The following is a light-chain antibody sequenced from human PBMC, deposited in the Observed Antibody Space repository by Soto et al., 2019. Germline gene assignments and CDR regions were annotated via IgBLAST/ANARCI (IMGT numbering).Light chain of an antibody. CDR2: KAS. CDR3: QEYDSSSRE. CDR1: QSISNW. J-gene: IGKJ1*01. V-gene: IGKV1-5*03. Sequence: DIQMTQSPSTLSASVGDRVTITCRASQSISNWLAWYQQKPGKAPKLLIYKASSLESGVPSRFSGSASGTEFTLTISSLQPDDFATYYCQEYDSSSREFGQGTKVDIK.